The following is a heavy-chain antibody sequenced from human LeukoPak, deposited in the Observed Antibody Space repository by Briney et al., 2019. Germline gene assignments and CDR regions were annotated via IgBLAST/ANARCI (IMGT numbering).Heavy chain of an antibody. J-gene: IGHJ4*02. CDR1: GFTFSSYW. V-gene: IGHV3-74*01. Sequence: GGALRLSCAASGFTFSSYWMHWVRQAPGKGLVLVSRINSDGSSTSYADSVKGRFTISRDNAKNTLYLQMNSLRAEDTAVYYCARDPISGSHDYWGQGTLVTVSS. CDR2: INSDGSST. D-gene: IGHD3-10*01. CDR3: ARDPISGSHDY.